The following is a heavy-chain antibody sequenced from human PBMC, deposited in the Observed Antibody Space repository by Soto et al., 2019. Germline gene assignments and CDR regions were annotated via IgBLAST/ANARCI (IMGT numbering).Heavy chain of an antibody. CDR3: ERESEDLTAKFEY. CDR2: ISSTTNYI. Sequence: GGSLRLSFAASGFTFTRYIMNWVRQAPVKGLEWVASISSTTNYIYYADYMKGRFTVSRDNAKNSVYLEMNSLSAEDTAVYYCERESEDLTAKFEYGGQGTIFSVS. V-gene: IGHV3-21*01. J-gene: IGHJ4*02. CDR1: GFTFTRYI.